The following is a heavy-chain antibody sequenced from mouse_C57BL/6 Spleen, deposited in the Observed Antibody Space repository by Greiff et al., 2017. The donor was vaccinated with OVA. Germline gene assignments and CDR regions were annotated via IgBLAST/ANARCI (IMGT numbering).Heavy chain of an antibody. CDR2: IYPGSGST. D-gene: IGHD1-1*01. CDR1: GYTFTSYW. V-gene: IGHV1-55*01. CDR3: ARRTFITTVVATRYFDV. Sequence: QVQLQQPGAELVKPGASVKMSCKASGYTFTSYWITWVKQRPGQGLEWIGDIYPGSGSTNYNEKFKSKATLTVDTSSSTAYMQLSSLTSEDSAVYYCARRTFITTVVATRYFDVWGTGTTVTVSS. J-gene: IGHJ1*03.